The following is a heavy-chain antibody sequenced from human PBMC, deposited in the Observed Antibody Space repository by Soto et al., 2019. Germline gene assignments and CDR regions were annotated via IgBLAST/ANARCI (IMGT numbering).Heavy chain of an antibody. V-gene: IGHV3-23*01. Sequence: EVQLLESGGGLVQPGGSLRLSCAASGFTFSSYAMSWVRQAPGKGLEWVSAISGSGGSTYYADSVKGRFNISRDNSKNTLYLQMTSRRAEDTAFYYCAKAAYYSRGYYSYDAVDIWGHGTMVTVSS. D-gene: IGHD3-22*01. CDR1: GFTFSSYA. CDR2: ISGSGGST. CDR3: AKAAYYSRGYYSYDAVDI. J-gene: IGHJ3*02.